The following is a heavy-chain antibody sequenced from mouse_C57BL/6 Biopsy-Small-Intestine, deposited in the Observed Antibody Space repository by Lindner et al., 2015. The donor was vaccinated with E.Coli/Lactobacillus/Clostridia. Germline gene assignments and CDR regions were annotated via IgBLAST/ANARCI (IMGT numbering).Heavy chain of an antibody. CDR2: INPYYGST. Sequence: VQLQESGAELVKPGTSMKISCKASGYSFIDYNMNWVKQSHGKSLEWIGNINPYYGSTSYNQKFKGKAILTVDKSSSTAYMQLNSLTSEDSAVYYCAKSGYYDGRPNYYAMDYWGQGTSVTVSS. CDR3: AKSGYYDGRPNYYAMDY. V-gene: IGHV1-39*01. CDR1: GYSFIDYN. D-gene: IGHD1-1*01. J-gene: IGHJ4*01.